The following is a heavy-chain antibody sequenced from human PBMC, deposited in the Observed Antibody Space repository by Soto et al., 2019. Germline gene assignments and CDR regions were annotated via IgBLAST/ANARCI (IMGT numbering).Heavy chain of an antibody. V-gene: IGHV1-46*01. J-gene: IGHJ4*02. CDR2: INPSGGST. CDR3: ARERGA. CDR1: GYTFTDYR. Sequence: QVQLVQSGAEVKEPGASGKVSCKASGYTFTDYRMHSVRQAPGQGLEWMGMINPSGGSTTYAQKFQGRVTMTRDTSTTTVYMELSSLRSEDTAVYYCARERGAWGQGTLVTVSS. D-gene: IGHD1-26*01.